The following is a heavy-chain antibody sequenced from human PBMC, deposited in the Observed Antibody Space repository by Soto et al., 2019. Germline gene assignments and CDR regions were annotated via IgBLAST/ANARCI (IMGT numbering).Heavy chain of an antibody. J-gene: IGHJ4*02. CDR3: ATVQSYYYSSGSLDC. CDR2: FDPEDDET. V-gene: IGHV1-24*01. CDR1: GYTLNELS. Sequence: SVKVSSTPCGYTLNELSMHVVRQAPVKGLEWMGGFDPEDDETIYAQKFQGRVTMTEDTSTDTAYMELSRLRSEDTAVYFCATVQSYYYSSGSLDCWGQGTLVTVSS. D-gene: IGHD3-22*01.